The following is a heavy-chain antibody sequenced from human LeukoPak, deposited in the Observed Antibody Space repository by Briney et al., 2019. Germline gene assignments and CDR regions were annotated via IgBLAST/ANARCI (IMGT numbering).Heavy chain of an antibody. CDR1: VGSISSSHYY. CDR3: ARHPKFSVVVTDIFDY. Sequence: SETLSLTCTVSVGSISSSHYYWGWIRQPPGKGLEWIGSVYYTGSAYYNPSLKSRVTISVDTSKNQFSLKLSSVTAADTAVYYCARHPKFSVVVTDIFDYWGQGTLVTVSS. J-gene: IGHJ4*02. CDR2: VYYTGSA. D-gene: IGHD2-21*02. V-gene: IGHV4-39*01.